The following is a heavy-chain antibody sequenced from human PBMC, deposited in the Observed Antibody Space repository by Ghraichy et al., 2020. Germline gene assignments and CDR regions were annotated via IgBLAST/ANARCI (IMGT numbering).Heavy chain of an antibody. CDR3: ARDPAQIKYSSDWSGYFDH. CDR1: GFTFSTYA. V-gene: IGHV3-30*04. CDR2: ISYDGTNK. J-gene: IGHJ4*02. D-gene: IGHD6-19*01. Sequence: GGSLRLSCAASGFTFSTYAMHWVRQAPGKGLEWVAVISYDGTNKYNTYSVKGRFTISRDNSKNTVYLQMNSLRPEDTAVYYCARDPAQIKYSSDWSGYFDHWGQGTLVTVSS.